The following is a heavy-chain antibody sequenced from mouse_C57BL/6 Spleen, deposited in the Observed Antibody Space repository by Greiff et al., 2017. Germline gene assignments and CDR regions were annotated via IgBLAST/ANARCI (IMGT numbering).Heavy chain of an antibody. CDR2: IWSGGST. D-gene: IGHD1-1*01. CDR3: ARRDYGSSYWYFDV. V-gene: IGHV2-2*01. CDR1: GFSLTSYG. J-gene: IGHJ1*03. Sequence: VQLQQSGPGLVQPSQSLSITCTVSGFSLTSYGVHWVRQSPGKGLEWLGVIWSGGSTDYNAAFISRLCIIKDNSKSQVFFRMNSLQADDTAIYYWARRDYGSSYWYFDVWGTGTTVTVAS.